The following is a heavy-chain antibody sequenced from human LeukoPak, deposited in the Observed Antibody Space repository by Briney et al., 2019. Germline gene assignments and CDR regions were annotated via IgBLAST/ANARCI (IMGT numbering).Heavy chain of an antibody. J-gene: IGHJ4*02. D-gene: IGHD6-13*01. V-gene: IGHV3-30-3*01. Sequence: GGSLRLSCAASGFTFSSYAMHWVRQAPGKGLEWVAVISYDGSNKYYADSVKGRFTISRDNSKNTLYLQMNSLRAEDTAVYYCARDRGSSGTFDYWGQGTLVTVSS. CDR3: ARDRGSSGTFDY. CDR1: GFTFSSYA. CDR2: ISYDGSNK.